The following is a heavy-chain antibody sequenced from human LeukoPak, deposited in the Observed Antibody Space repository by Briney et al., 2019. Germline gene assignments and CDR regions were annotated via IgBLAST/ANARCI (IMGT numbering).Heavy chain of an antibody. Sequence: ASVKVSCKASGYTFTSYGISWVRQAPGQGLEWMGWISAYNGNTNYAQKLQGRATMTTDTSTSTAYMELRSLRSDDTAVYYCARVRGEQYSSSWRSFDYWGQGTLVTVSS. D-gene: IGHD6-13*01. J-gene: IGHJ4*02. CDR3: ARVRGEQYSSSWRSFDY. CDR1: GYTFTSYG. CDR2: ISAYNGNT. V-gene: IGHV1-18*01.